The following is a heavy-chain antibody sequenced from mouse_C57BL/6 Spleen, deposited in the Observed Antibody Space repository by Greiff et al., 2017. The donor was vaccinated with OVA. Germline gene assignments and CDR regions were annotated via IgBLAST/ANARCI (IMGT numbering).Heavy chain of an antibody. CDR2: IRSKSNNYAT. CDR3: VRPYSNYRGNYAMDY. CDR1: GFSFNTYA. V-gene: IGHV10-1*01. J-gene: IGHJ4*01. Sequence: EVQLVESGGGLVQPKGSLKLSCAASGFSFNTYAMNWVRQAPGKGLEWVARIRSKSNNYATYYADSVKDRFTISRDDSESMLYLQMNNLKTEDTAMYYCVRPYSNYRGNYAMDYWGQGTSVTVSS. D-gene: IGHD2-5*01.